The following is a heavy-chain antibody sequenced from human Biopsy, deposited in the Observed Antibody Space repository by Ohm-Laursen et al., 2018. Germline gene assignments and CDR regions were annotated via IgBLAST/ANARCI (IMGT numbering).Heavy chain of an antibody. CDR3: ARHPTGFWFDP. J-gene: IGHJ5*02. V-gene: IGHV4-39*01. CDR1: GDSISTSTTYY. Sequence: TLSLTCTASGDSISTSTTYYWAWLRQPPGKGLEWIGSIYNSETTFYNPFLKSRVATSVDTSTNQFSLKVSSVTAADTALYYCARHPTGFWFDPWGQGTLVSVSS. CDR2: IYNSETT.